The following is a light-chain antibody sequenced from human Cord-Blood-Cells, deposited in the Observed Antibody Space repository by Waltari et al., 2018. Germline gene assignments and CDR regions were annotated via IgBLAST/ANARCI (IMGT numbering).Light chain of an antibody. CDR3: SSYTSSSTYV. V-gene: IGLV2-14*01. CDR1: SSYVGGYNY. Sequence: QSALTQPASVSGSPGQSFTIPCTGTSSYVGGYNYVSWYQQHPGKAPKLMIYDVSKRPSGVSNRFSGSKSGNTASLTISGLQAEDEADYYCSSYTSSSTYVFGTGTKVTVL. J-gene: IGLJ1*01. CDR2: DVS.